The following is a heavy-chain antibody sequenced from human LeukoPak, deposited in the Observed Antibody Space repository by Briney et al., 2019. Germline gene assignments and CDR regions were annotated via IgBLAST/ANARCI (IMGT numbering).Heavy chain of an antibody. CDR2: INHSGST. CDR3: ARGPTMIVVATSRWFDP. J-gene: IGHJ5*02. Sequence: SSETLSLTCAVYGGSFSGYYWSWIRQPPGKGLEWIGEINHSGSTNYNPSLKSRVTISVDTSKNQFSLKLSSVTAADTAVYYCARGPTMIVVATSRWFDPWGQGTLVTVSS. CDR1: GGSFSGYY. V-gene: IGHV4-34*01. D-gene: IGHD3-22*01.